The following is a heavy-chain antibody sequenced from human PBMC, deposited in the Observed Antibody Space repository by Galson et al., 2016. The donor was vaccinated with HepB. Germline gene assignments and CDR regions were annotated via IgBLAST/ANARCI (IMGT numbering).Heavy chain of an antibody. CDR1: GFNFGDYA. Sequence: SLRLSCATSGFNFGDYAISWFGQAPGTGLDWVGFIRSKPYGGTTEYAASVKARFTISRDDSKSFAYLQMSSLNTGDTAVYYCARGTPDYRPYYFDYWGQGTLVTVSS. CDR2: IRSKPYGGTT. CDR3: ARGTPDYRPYYFDY. V-gene: IGHV3-49*03. J-gene: IGHJ4*02. D-gene: IGHD4-11*01.